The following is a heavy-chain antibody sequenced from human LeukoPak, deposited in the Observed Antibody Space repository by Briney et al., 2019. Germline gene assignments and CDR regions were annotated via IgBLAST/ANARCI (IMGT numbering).Heavy chain of an antibody. D-gene: IGHD6-13*01. CDR3: ARGHPLVRSSWVDY. J-gene: IGHJ4*02. CDR2: ISGSGGST. V-gene: IGHV3-23*01. Sequence: GGSLRLSCAASGFTFSSYAMSWVRQAPGKGLEWVSAISGSGGSTYYADSVKGRFTISRDNSKNTLYLQMNSLRAEDTAVYYCARGHPLVRSSWVDYWGQGTLVTVSS. CDR1: GFTFSSYA.